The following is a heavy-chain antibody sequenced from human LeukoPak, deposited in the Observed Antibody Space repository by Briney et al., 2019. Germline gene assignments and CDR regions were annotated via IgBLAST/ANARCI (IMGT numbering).Heavy chain of an antibody. CDR3: ARDFQDGYSEGWNYFDY. J-gene: IGHJ4*02. D-gene: IGHD5-24*01. V-gene: IGHV3-23*01. CDR1: GFTFSSYA. Sequence: GGSLRLSCAASGFTFSSYAMSWVRQAPGKGLEWVSAISGSGGSTYYADSVKGRFTISRDNSKNTLYLQMNSLRAEDTAVYYCARDFQDGYSEGWNYFDYWGQGTLVTVSS. CDR2: ISGSGGST.